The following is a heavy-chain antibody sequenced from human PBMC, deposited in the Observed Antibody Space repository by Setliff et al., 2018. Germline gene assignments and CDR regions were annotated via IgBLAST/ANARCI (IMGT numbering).Heavy chain of an antibody. V-gene: IGHV4-34*01. Sequence: LSLTCAVYGGSFSGYYWSWIRQPPGKGLEWIGEIYHSGSTNYNPSLKSRVTISVDKSKNQFSLKLSSVTAADTAVYYCAREAGYYDSSGPVGVPYYYYMDVWGKGTTVTV. CDR3: AREAGYYDSSGPVGVPYYYYMDV. CDR2: IYHSGST. CDR1: GGSFSGYY. J-gene: IGHJ6*03. D-gene: IGHD3-22*01.